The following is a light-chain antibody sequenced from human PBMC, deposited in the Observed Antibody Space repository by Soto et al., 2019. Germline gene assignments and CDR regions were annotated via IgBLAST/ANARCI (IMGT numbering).Light chain of an antibody. CDR1: QSVSGSY. J-gene: IGKJ1*01. Sequence: EIVLTQSPGTLSLSPGARATLSCRASQSVSGSYLAWYQQKPGQAPRLLIYGASTRATGIPDRFGGSGSGTDFTLTISRLEPEDFAVYYCQQYASSPRTFGQGTKVEIK. CDR3: QQYASSPRT. CDR2: GAS. V-gene: IGKV3-20*01.